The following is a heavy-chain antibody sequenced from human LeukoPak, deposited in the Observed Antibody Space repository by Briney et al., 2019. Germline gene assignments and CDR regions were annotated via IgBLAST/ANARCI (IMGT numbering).Heavy chain of an antibody. CDR1: GFTFDSYW. Sequence: PGGSLRLSCAASGFTFDSYWMYWVRQAPGKGLLWVSRINSDGSSTSYADSVKGRFTISRDNAKNTLYMQMNSLRAEDTAVYYCTRALSDNVWGTYRLGYWGQGTLVTVSS. J-gene: IGHJ4*02. CDR3: TRALSDNVWGTYRLGY. CDR2: INSDGSST. D-gene: IGHD3-16*02. V-gene: IGHV3-74*01.